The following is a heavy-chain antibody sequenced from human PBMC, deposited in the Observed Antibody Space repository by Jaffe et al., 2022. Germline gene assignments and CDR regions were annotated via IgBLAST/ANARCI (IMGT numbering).Heavy chain of an antibody. V-gene: IGHV1-3*01. CDR1: GYTFTSYA. CDR3: ARARGYCSSTSCHGYDFWSGKRSPHNWFDP. CDR2: INAGNGNT. D-gene: IGHD2-2*01. Sequence: QVQLVQSGAEVKKPGASVKVSCKASGYTFTSYAMHWVRQAPGQRLEWMGWINAGNGNTKYSQKFQGRVTITRDTSASTAYMELSSLRSEDTAVYYCARARGYCSSTSCHGYDFWSGKRSPHNWFDPWGQGTLVTVSS. J-gene: IGHJ5*02.